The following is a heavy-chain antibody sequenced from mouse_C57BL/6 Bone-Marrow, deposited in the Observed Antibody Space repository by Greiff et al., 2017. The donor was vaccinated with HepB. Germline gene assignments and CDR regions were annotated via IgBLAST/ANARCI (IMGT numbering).Heavy chain of an antibody. Sequence: QVQLQQSGAELVRPGASVTLSCKASGYTFTDYEMHWVKQTPVHGLEWIGAIDPETGGTAYNQKFKGKAILTAGKSSSTAYMELRSLTSEDSAVYYCTRWIITTVVATDYWGQGTTLTVSS. D-gene: IGHD1-1*01. CDR2: IDPETGGT. CDR1: GYTFTDYE. V-gene: IGHV1-15*01. J-gene: IGHJ2*01. CDR3: TRWIITTVVATDY.